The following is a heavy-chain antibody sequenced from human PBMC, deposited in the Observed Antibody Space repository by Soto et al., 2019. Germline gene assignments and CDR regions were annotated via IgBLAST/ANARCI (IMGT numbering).Heavy chain of an antibody. CDR3: ARGLLAYCGGDCALFDS. CDR2: IHHSGGT. D-gene: IGHD2-21*02. V-gene: IGHV4-61*01. Sequence: SETLSLTCPVSGCSVSSGIYYLSWIRQPPGKGLEWIGHIHHSGGTSYNPSLKSLVAISVDTSKNQFSLKVNSVTAADTAVYYCARGLLAYCGGDCALFDSWGQGIMVTVSS. CDR1: GCSVSSGIYY. J-gene: IGHJ4*02.